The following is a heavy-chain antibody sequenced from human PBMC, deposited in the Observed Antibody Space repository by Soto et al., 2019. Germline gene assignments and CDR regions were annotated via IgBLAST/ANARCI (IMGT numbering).Heavy chain of an antibody. Sequence: SETLSLTCTVSGDSISSYYWSWIRQPPGKGLEWIGYIYYSGSTNYNPSLKSRVTISVDTSNNQFSLKLNSVTAADTAVYYCARDPFYGSGSFYDYWGQGTLVTVSS. CDR2: IYYSGST. J-gene: IGHJ4*02. CDR3: ARDPFYGSGSFYDY. D-gene: IGHD3-10*01. V-gene: IGHV4-59*01. CDR1: GDSISSYY.